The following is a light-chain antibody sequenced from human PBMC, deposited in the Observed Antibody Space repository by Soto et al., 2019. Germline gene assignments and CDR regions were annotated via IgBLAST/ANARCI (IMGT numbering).Light chain of an antibody. Sequence: QSVLTQPASVSGSPGQSSTISCTGTSSDVGGYNYVSWYQQHPGEAPKLMIYEVSNQPSGVSNRFSGSKSGNTASLTISGLQAEDEADYYCSSYTSSDTYVFGTGTKVT. V-gene: IGLV2-14*01. CDR1: SSDVGGYNY. J-gene: IGLJ1*01. CDR3: SSYTSSDTYV. CDR2: EVS.